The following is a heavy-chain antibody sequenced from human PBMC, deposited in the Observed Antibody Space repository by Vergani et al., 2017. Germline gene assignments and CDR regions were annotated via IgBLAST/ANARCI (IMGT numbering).Heavy chain of an antibody. CDR2: MNPNSGNT. J-gene: IGHJ3*02. V-gene: IGHV1-8*01. D-gene: IGHD3-22*01. Sequence: QVQLVQSGAEVKKPGASVKVSCKASGYTFTSYDINWVRQATGQGLEWMGWMNPNSGNTGYAQKFQGRVTMTRNTSISTAYMELSSLRSEDTAVYYCARFLYYYDSSGYYYADAFDIWGQGTMVTVSS. CDR1: GYTFTSYD. CDR3: ARFLYYYDSSGYYYADAFDI.